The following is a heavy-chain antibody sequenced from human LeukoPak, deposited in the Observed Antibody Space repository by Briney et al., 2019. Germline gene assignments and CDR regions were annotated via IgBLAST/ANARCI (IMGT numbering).Heavy chain of an antibody. CDR3: ARPRKYGSGSYYDY. D-gene: IGHD3-10*01. CDR1: GGSFSGYY. V-gene: IGHV4-34*01. J-gene: IGHJ4*02. CDR2: INHSGST. Sequence: SETLSLTCAVYGGSFSGYYWSWIRQPPGKGLEWVGEINHSGSTNYNPSLKSRVTISVDTSKNQFSLKLSSVTAADTAVYYCARPRKYGSGSYYDYWGQGTLVTVSS.